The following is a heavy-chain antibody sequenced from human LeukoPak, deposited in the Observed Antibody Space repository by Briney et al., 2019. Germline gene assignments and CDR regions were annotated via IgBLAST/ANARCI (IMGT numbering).Heavy chain of an antibody. CDR1: GGSFSGYY. D-gene: IGHD6-19*01. CDR3: ARGLGSGWYGGDY. J-gene: IGHJ4*02. CDR2: INHSGST. V-gene: IGHV4-34*01. Sequence: PSETLSLTCAVYGGSFSGYYWSWIRQPPGKGLEWIGEINHSGSTNYNPSLKSRVTISVDTSKNQFSLQLSSVTAADTAVYYCARGLGSGWYGGDYWGQGTLVTVSS.